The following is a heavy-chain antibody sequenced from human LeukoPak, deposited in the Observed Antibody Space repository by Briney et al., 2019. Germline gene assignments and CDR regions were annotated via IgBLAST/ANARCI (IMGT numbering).Heavy chain of an antibody. CDR1: GGTFSSYA. Sequence: SVKFSCKASGGTFSSYAISWVRQAPGQGLEWIGRIIPIFGTANYAQKFQGRVTITTDESTSTAYMELSSLRSEDTAVYYCAREGYDFWSGYCDYWGQGTLVTVSS. CDR2: IIPIFGTA. D-gene: IGHD3-3*01. J-gene: IGHJ4*02. V-gene: IGHV1-69*05. CDR3: AREGYDFWSGYCDY.